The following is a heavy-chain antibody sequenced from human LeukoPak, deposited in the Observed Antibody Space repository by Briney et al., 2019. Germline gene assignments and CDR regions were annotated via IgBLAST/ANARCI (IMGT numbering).Heavy chain of an antibody. J-gene: IGHJ4*02. Sequence: PSETLSLTCTVSGGSISRYYWSWIRQPPGKGLEWIGYIYYSGRTNYNPSLKSRVTISVDTSKNQLSLKLSSVTAADTAMYYCARGGRDGYTLYPFDYWGQGTLVTVSS. D-gene: IGHD5-24*01. CDR2: IYYSGRT. CDR1: GGSISRYY. CDR3: ARGGRDGYTLYPFDY. V-gene: IGHV4-59*08.